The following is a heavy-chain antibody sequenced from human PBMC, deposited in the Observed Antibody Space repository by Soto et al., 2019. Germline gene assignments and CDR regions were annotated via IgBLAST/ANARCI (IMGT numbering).Heavy chain of an antibody. CDR1: GGTFSSYT. D-gene: IGHD2-21*02. CDR2: IIPILGIA. J-gene: IGHJ5*02. V-gene: IGHV1-69*02. CDR3: ARGSYCGGDCYSWWFDP. Sequence: QVQLVQSGAEVKKPGSSVKVSCKASGGTFSSYTISWVRQAPGQGLEWMGRIIPILGIANYAQKFQRRVTTTEDKTTSTAYMELSSVRSEDTAVYYCARGSYCGGDCYSWWFDPWGQGTLVTVSS.